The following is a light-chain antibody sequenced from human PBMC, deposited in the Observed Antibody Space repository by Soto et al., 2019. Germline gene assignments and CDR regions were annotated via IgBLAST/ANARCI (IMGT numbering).Light chain of an antibody. CDR2: DTS. CDR1: QSISND. V-gene: IGKV3-11*01. CDR3: QQHSSWPPIT. J-gene: IGKJ5*01. Sequence: EIVLTQSPATLSLSPGERATLSCRASQSISNDFAWFQQKPGQAPRLLIYDTSNRASGIPARFSGSGSGTDFTLTISSLEPEDFAIYYCQQHSSWPPITFGQGTRLELK.